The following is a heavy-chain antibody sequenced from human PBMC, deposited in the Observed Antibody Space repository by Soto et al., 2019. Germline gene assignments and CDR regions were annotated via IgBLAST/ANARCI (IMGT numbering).Heavy chain of an antibody. Sequence: EVQLVESGGGLVQPGSSLRLSCAASGFTFDDYAMHWVRQAPGKGLEWVSGISWNSGSIGYADSVKGRFTISRDNAKNSLYLQMNSLRAEDTALYYCATQKSSGWPFYYYYGMDVWGQGTTVTVSS. CDR2: ISWNSGSI. CDR3: ATQKSSGWPFYYYYGMDV. J-gene: IGHJ6*02. CDR1: GFTFDDYA. V-gene: IGHV3-9*01. D-gene: IGHD6-19*01.